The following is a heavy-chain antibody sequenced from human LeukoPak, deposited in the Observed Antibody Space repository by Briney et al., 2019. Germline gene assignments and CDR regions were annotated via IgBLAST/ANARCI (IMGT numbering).Heavy chain of an antibody. CDR3: AKTPGDCTGGTCYSFDY. V-gene: IGHV3-23*01. D-gene: IGHD2-15*01. J-gene: IGHJ4*02. CDR2: ISGSGDNT. CDR1: GFTFSDYY. Sequence: GSLRLSCAASGFTFSDYYMSWIRQAPGKGLEWVSSISGSGDNTYYADSVKGRFTVSRVNSKNTLYLQMNSLRAEDTAVYYCAKTPGDCTGGTCYSFDYWGQGSLVTVSS.